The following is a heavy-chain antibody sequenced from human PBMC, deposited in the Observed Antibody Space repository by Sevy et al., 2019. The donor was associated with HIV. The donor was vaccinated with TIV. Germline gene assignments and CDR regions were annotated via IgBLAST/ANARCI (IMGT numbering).Heavy chain of an antibody. D-gene: IGHD3-10*01. CDR1: GXXFDDYA. J-gene: IGHJ6*02. CDR2: ISXXSGSI. Sequence: GGSLRLSCAASGXXFDDYAMXWVRXAXGKGLEWXXXISXXSGSIGYADSVKGRFTISRDNAKNSLYLQMNSLRAEDTALYYCAKDIGLLXFXEEGXDXWGQWTTVTVSS. V-gene: IGHV3-9*01. CDR3: AKDIGLLXFXEEGXDX.